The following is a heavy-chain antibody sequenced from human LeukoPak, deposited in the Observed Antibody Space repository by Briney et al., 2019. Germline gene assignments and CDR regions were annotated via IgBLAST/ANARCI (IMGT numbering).Heavy chain of an antibody. CDR2: IYYSGST. CDR3: ARRSEYYYDSSGYYLDAFDI. V-gene: IGHV4-39*01. Sequence: SETLSLTCTVSGGSISSSSYYWGWIRQPPGKGLEWIGSIYYSGSTYYNPSLKSRVTISVDTSKNQFSLKLSSVTAADTAVYDCARRSEYYYDSSGYYLDAFDIWGQGTMVTVSS. D-gene: IGHD3-22*01. J-gene: IGHJ3*02. CDR1: GGSISSSSYY.